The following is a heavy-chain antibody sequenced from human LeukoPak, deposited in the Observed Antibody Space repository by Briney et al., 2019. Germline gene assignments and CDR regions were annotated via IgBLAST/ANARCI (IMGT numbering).Heavy chain of an antibody. V-gene: IGHV3-15*01. CDR1: GFTFNKAW. J-gene: IGHJ4*02. D-gene: IGHD3-10*01. Sequence: GGSLRLSCAASGFTFNKAWKSWVRLAPGKGLEWVGRIKNKGDGGTTDYAAPVKGRLTVSRDDSKSTLYLQMNSLKTEDTAVYYCTTSGTPFEYWGQGTLVTVSS. CDR2: IKNKGDGGTT. CDR3: TTSGTPFEY.